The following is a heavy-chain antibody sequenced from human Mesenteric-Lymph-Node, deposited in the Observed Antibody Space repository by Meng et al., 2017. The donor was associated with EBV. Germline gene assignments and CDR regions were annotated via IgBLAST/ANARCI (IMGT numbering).Heavy chain of an antibody. J-gene: IGHJ5*02. CDR3: ARGKTVGRSPWIDP. V-gene: IGHV4-34*01. D-gene: IGHD4-11*01. CDR1: GGSFSGYY. Sequence: QVHLQQGGAGLLKPSETLSLTCAVYGGSFSGYYWTWIRQSPGKGLEWIGESNQSGSTSYNPSLKSRVTISVDTSQNQFSLKLSSVTAADTAVYYCARGKTVGRSPWIDPWGQGTLVSVSS. CDR2: SNQSGST.